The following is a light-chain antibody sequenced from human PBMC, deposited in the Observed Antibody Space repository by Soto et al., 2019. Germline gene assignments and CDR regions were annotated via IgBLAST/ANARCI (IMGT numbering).Light chain of an antibody. J-gene: IGLJ1*01. CDR2: EVT. Sequence: QSVLTQSASVSGSPGQSITISCTGTSSDVGNYNYVSWYQQHPGKATKLMICEVTKRPSGVPDRFSGSKSGNTASLTVSGLQAEDEADYYCTSYAGSNIFVFGPGTKVTVL. CDR3: TSYAGSNIFV. V-gene: IGLV2-8*01. CDR1: SSDVGNYNY.